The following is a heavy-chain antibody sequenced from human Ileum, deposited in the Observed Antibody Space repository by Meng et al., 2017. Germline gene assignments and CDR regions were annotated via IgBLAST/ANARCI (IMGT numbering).Heavy chain of an antibody. D-gene: IGHD4-17*01. CDR3: ATDVYGDGLAYLDH. J-gene: IGHJ4*02. Sequence: GPYLVVFPDARPLPRADPVSSCSVLSIYWPSIRQSPGKGLASIGSVFDRGTTKYNPSLSSRVTISSDTSKNRFSLELTSVTAADTAVYYCATDVYGDGLAYLDHWGQGSLVTVSS. V-gene: IGHV4-61*01. CDR1: VSSCSVLSIY. CDR2: VFDRGTT.